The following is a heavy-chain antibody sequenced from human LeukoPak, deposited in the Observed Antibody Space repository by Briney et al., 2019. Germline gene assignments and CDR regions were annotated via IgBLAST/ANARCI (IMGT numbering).Heavy chain of an antibody. CDR1: GYTFTSYG. D-gene: IGHD3-22*01. CDR3: AAGPGGYDSSGYPDY. V-gene: IGHV1-18*01. CDR2: TSAYNGNT. J-gene: IGHJ4*02. Sequence: ASVKVSCKASGYTFTSYGISWVRQAPGQGLEWMGWTSAYNGNTNYAQKLQGRVTMTTDTSTSTAYMELRSLRSDDTAVYYCAAGPGGYDSSGYPDYWGQGTLVTVSS.